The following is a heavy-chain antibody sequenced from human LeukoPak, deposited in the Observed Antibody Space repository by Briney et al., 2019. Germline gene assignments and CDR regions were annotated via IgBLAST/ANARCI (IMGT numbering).Heavy chain of an antibody. CDR3: ASHSSSWLPFDY. CDR1: DGSITSYY. CDR2: IYYSGSA. V-gene: IGHV4-59*01. D-gene: IGHD6-13*01. Sequence: SETLSLTCTVSDGSITSYYWSWIRQPPGKGLEWIGYIYYSGSAIYSPSLKSRVTMSVDTSKNQFSLKLSSVAAADTAVYYCASHSSSWLPFDYWGQGTQVTVSS. J-gene: IGHJ4*02.